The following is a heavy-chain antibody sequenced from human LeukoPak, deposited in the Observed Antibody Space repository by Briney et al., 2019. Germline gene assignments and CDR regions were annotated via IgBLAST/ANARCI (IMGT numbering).Heavy chain of an antibody. Sequence: PSETLSLTCTVSGGPISSYYWSWIRQPPGKGLEWIGYIYYSGSTNYNPSLKSRVTISVDTSKNQFSLKLSSVTAADTAVYYCARAIAAAGTFDYWGQGTLVTVSS. CDR2: IYYSGST. D-gene: IGHD6-13*01. CDR3: ARAIAAAGTFDY. CDR1: GGPISSYY. J-gene: IGHJ4*02. V-gene: IGHV4-59*08.